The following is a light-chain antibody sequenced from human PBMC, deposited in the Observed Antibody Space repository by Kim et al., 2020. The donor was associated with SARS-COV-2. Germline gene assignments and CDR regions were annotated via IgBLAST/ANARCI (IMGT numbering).Light chain of an antibody. J-gene: IGLJ3*02. Sequence: GQSVTIPYTGTNNVVGGYNYVSWYQQHPGKAPILMIYDVSKRPSGVPDRFSGSKSGNTASLTISGLQAEDEAYYYCWSYAGSYTWVFGGGTQLTVL. CDR2: DVS. V-gene: IGLV2-11*01. CDR1: NNVVGGYNY. CDR3: WSYAGSYTWV.